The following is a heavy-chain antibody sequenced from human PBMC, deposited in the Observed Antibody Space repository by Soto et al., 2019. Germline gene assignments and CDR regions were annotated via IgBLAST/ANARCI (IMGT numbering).Heavy chain of an antibody. D-gene: IGHD2-15*01. CDR3: ARDQPDIVAVVAATPPWYFDL. CDR1: GFTFSSYS. CDR2: ISSSSSYI. Sequence: GGSLRLSCAASGFTFSSYSMNWVRQAPGKGLEWVSSISSSSSYIYYADSVKGRFTISRDNAKNSLYLQMNSLRAEDTAVYYGARDQPDIVAVVAATPPWYFDLWGRGTLVTVSS. V-gene: IGHV3-21*01. J-gene: IGHJ2*01.